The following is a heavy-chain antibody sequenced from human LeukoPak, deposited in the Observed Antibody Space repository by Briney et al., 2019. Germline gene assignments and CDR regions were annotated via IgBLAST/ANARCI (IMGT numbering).Heavy chain of an antibody. J-gene: IGHJ4*02. CDR1: GYSLNELS. Sequence: GASVKVSCKVYGYSLNELSMHWVRQAPGRGLEWMGGFHPEDGDTIYAQRFQGRVSMTEDTSTDTAYMELRSLRSEDTAVYYCATLLTLYDSSGYMGHYWGQGTLVTVSS. D-gene: IGHD3-22*01. CDR2: FHPEDGDT. V-gene: IGHV1-24*01. CDR3: ATLLTLYDSSGYMGHY.